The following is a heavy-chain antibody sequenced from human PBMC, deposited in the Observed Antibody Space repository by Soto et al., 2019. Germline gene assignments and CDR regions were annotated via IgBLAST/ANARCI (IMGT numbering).Heavy chain of an antibody. CDR1: GGTFSSYA. Sequence: SVKVSCKASGGTFSSYAISWVRQAPGQGLEWMGGIIPIFGTANYAQKFQGRVTITADESTSTAYMELSSLRSEDTAVYYCARGLSKAAEVYHDYYYGMDVWGQGTTVTVSS. V-gene: IGHV1-69*13. CDR2: IIPIFGTA. D-gene: IGHD6-13*01. CDR3: ARGLSKAAEVYHDYYYGMDV. J-gene: IGHJ6*02.